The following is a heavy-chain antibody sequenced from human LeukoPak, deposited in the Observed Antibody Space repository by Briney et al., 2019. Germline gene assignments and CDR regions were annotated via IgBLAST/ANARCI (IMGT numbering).Heavy chain of an antibody. D-gene: IGHD2-2*01. Sequence: SETLSLTCIVSGVSITSNTYFWDCIRQTPGKGLEWIGSIYYSGSTYYNPSLKSRVTISLDTSKNQFSLKLSSVTAADTAMYYCARVKRKYQLLKPLHETPSHYFDYWGQGTLVTVSS. CDR1: GVSITSNTYF. V-gene: IGHV4-39*07. CDR2: IYYSGST. CDR3: ARVKRKYQLLKPLHETPSHYFDY. J-gene: IGHJ4*02.